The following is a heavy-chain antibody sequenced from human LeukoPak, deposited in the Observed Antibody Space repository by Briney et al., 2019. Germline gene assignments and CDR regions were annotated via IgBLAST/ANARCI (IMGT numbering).Heavy chain of an antibody. CDR3: ARGRITGTTPEWFDP. CDR2: ISAYDDNT. Sequence: ASVKVSCKASGYTFTGYYMHWVRQAPGQGLEWMGWISAYDDNTNYAQKFQGRLILTTDASTSTAYMELRTLTSKDTALYYCARGRITGTTPEWFDPWGQGTLVTVSS. D-gene: IGHD1-20*01. V-gene: IGHV1-18*04. J-gene: IGHJ5*02. CDR1: GYTFTGYY.